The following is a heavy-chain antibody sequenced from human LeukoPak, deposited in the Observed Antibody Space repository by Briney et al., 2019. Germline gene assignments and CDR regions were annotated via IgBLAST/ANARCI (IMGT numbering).Heavy chain of an antibody. Sequence: SETLSLTCTVSGDSVSNGNYYWSWLRQPPGKALEWIGYIYYTGSTYYNPSLEGRVTISVDTSKNQFSLKLSSVTAADTAVYYCARGSKRSPPDYWGQGTLVTVSS. CDR3: ARGSKRSPPDY. CDR1: GDSVSNGNYY. D-gene: IGHD3-10*01. J-gene: IGHJ4*02. V-gene: IGHV4-61*01. CDR2: IYYTGST.